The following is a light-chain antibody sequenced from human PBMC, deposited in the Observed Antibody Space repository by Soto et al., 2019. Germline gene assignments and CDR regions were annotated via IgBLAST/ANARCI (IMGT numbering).Light chain of an antibody. V-gene: IGLV2-14*01. CDR2: EVS. J-gene: IGLJ1*01. CDR3: SSYTIRSHYV. CDR1: SSDVGGYNY. Sequence: QSALTQPASGSGSPGQSIAISCTGSSSDVGGYNYVSWYQQHPGKAPKLMIYEVSNRPSGVSNRFSGSKSGNTASLTISGLQAEDEADYYCSSYTIRSHYVFATG.